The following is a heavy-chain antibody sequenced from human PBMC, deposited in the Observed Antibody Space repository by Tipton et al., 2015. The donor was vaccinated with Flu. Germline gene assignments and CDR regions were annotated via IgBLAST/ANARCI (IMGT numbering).Heavy chain of an antibody. CDR1: GGSISSGSYY. V-gene: IGHV4-61*02. D-gene: IGHD3-10*01. J-gene: IGHJ4*02. CDR3: ARESDVLLWFGELGYFDY. CDR2: IYTSGST. Sequence: TLSLTCTVSGGSISSGSYYWSWIRQPAGKGLEWSGRIYTSGSTNYNPSLKSRVTISVDTSKNQFSLKLSSVTAADTAVYYCARESDVLLWFGELGYFDYWGQGTLGTVFS.